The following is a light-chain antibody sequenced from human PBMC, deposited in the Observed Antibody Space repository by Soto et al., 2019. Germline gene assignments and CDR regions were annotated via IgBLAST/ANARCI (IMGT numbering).Light chain of an antibody. CDR3: AAWDDSLNGWV. CDR2: SNN. J-gene: IGLJ3*02. CDR1: SSNIGSNT. Sequence: QSALTQPPSASGTPGQRVTISCSGSSSNIGSNTVNWYQQLPGTAPKLLIYSNNQRPSGVPDRFSGSKSGTSASLAICGLQSEDEADYYCAAWDDSLNGWVFGGGTKVTVL. V-gene: IGLV1-44*01.